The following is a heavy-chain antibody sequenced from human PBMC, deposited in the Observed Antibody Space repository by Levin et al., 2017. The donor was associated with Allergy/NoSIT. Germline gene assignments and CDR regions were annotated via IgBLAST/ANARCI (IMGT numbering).Heavy chain of an antibody. V-gene: IGHV1-18*01. CDR2: ISAYNGNT. CDR1: GYTFTSYG. J-gene: IGHJ5*02. CDR3: ARDRVLVVWAGAAADNWFDP. Sequence: GESLKISCKASGYTFTSYGISWVRQAPGQGLEWMGWISAYNGNTNYAQKLQGRVTMTTDTSTSTAYMELRSLRSDDTAVYYCARDRVLVVWAGAAADNWFDPWGQGTLVTVSS. D-gene: IGHD6-13*01.